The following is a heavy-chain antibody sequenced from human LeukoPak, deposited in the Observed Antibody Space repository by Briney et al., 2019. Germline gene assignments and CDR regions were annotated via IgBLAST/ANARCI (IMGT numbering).Heavy chain of an antibody. CDR2: IIPIFGTA. D-gene: IGHD2-15*01. J-gene: IGHJ4*02. CDR1: GGTFSSYA. CDR3: AREFYCSGGSCSKSGLDY. V-gene: IGHV1-69*13. Sequence: ASVKVSCKASGGTFSSYAISWVRQAPGQGLEWMGGIIPIFGTANYAQKFQGRVTITADESTSTAYMELSSLRSEDTAVYYCAREFYCSGGSCSKSGLDYWGQGTLVAVSS.